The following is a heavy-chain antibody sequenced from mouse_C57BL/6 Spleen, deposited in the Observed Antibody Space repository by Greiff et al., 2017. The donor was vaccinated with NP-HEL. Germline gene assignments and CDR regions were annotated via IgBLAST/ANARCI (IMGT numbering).Heavy chain of an antibody. Sequence: VQLQQSGAELVKPGASVKMSCKASGYTFTSYWITWVKQRPGQGLEWIGDIYPGSGSTNYNEKFKSKATLTVDTSSSTAYMQLSSLTSEDSAVYYCAREGTGTLYFDYWGQGTTLTVSS. CDR2: IYPGSGST. CDR1: GYTFTSYW. D-gene: IGHD4-1*01. V-gene: IGHV1-55*01. CDR3: AREGTGTLYFDY. J-gene: IGHJ2*01.